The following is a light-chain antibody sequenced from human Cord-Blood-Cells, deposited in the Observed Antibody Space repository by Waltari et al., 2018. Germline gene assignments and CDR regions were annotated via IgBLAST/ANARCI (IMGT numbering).Light chain of an antibody. Sequence: QSALTQPPSPSGSPGQSLTISGTGTRSDGGGDNYVSWYQQHPGKAPKLMIYEVSKRPSGVPDRFSGSKSGNTASLTVSGLQAEDEADYYCSSYAGSNNYVFGTGTKVTVL. CDR2: EVS. CDR1: RSDGGGDNY. V-gene: IGLV2-8*01. J-gene: IGLJ1*01. CDR3: SSYAGSNNYV.